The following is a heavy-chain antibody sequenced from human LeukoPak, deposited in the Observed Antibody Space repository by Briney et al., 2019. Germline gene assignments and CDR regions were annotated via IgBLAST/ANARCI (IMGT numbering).Heavy chain of an antibody. CDR1: GFTFSSYA. CDR3: XRDPPGLRKRGFDP. J-gene: IGHJ5*02. V-gene: IGHV3-48*04. D-gene: IGHD5-12*01. CDR2: ISSSGSTI. Sequence: PGGSLRLSRAASGFTFSSYAMSWVRQAPGKGLEWVSYISSSGSTIYYADSVKGRFTISRDNAKNSLYLQMNSLRAEDTAVYYXXRDPPGLRKRGFDPWGQGTLVTVSS.